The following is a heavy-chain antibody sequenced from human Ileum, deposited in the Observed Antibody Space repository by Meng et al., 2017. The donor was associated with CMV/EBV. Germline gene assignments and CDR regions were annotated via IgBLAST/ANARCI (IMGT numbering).Heavy chain of an antibody. J-gene: IGHJ5*02. CDR1: TTNYY. Sequence: TTNYYWGWIRQPPGKGPEWIGNIYYRGSTYYNPSLKSRVTISIDTSKNQFSQKLSSVTAADTAMYYCARAEYNDFWSGYGWYNWFDPWGQGTLVTVSS. CDR2: IYYRGST. D-gene: IGHD3-3*01. V-gene: IGHV4-39*07. CDR3: ARAEYNDFWSGYGWYNWFDP.